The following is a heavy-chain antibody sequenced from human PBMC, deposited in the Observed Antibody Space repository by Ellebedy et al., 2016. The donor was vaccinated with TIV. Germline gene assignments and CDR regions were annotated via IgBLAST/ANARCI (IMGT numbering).Heavy chain of an antibody. Sequence: SETLSLXCTVSGGSISSSSYYWGWIRQPPGKGLEWIGSIYHSGSTNYNPSLKSRVTISVDTSKNQFSLKLSSVTAADTAVYYCASRDSSGWYYFDYWGQGTLVTVSS. D-gene: IGHD6-19*01. CDR2: IYHSGST. J-gene: IGHJ4*02. CDR3: ASRDSSGWYYFDY. V-gene: IGHV4-39*07. CDR1: GGSISSSSYY.